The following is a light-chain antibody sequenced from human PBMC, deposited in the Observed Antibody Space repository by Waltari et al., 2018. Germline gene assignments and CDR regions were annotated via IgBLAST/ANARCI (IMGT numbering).Light chain of an antibody. Sequence: DIQMTQSPSPLSASLGNRVTITCRASHSLSNGLAWYQQKPGKAPKVLIYKASTLESGVPSRFSGSGSGTEFTLTISSLQPDDFATYYCQQYRNLWTFGQGTKVEIK. J-gene: IGKJ1*01. V-gene: IGKV1-5*03. CDR1: HSLSNG. CDR2: KAS. CDR3: QQYRNLWT.